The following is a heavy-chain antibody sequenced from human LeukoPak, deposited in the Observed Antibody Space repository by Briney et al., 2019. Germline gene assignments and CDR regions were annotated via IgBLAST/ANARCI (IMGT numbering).Heavy chain of an antibody. D-gene: IGHD5-12*01. CDR3: ARGSGGYVPFDY. V-gene: IGHV4-59*01. CDR2: IYSSGST. J-gene: IGHJ4*02. CDR1: GGSINSDY. Sequence: PSETLSLTCTVSGGSINSDYWSWIRQPPGKGLEWIGYIYSSGSTNYNPSLKSRVTISVHTSKNQLSLKLSSVTAADTAVYYCARGSGGYVPFDYWGQGILVTVSS.